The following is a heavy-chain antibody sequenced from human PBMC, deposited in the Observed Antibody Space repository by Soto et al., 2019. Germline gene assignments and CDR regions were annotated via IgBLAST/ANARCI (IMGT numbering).Heavy chain of an antibody. CDR1: GGSVGSGGYY. Sequence: ASETLSLTCTVSGGSVGSGGYYWSWIRQPPGKGLEWIGYIYYSGSTNYNPSLKSRVTISVDTSKNQFSLKLSSVTAADTAVYYCARDWDKTYYYYGMDVWGQGTTVTVSS. J-gene: IGHJ6*02. D-gene: IGHD1-26*01. CDR2: IYYSGST. CDR3: ARDWDKTYYYYGMDV. V-gene: IGHV4-61*08.